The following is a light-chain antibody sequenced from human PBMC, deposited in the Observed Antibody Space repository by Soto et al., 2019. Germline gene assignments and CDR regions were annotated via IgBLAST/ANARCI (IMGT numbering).Light chain of an antibody. Sequence: EIVLTQSPATLSVSPGERATLSCRASQSVSSNLAWYQQMPGQAPRLLIYGASTRATGLPARFGGSGSGTEFTLTIRSLQSEDFAVYYCQQYNDWPQTFGQGTKVDIK. CDR3: QQYNDWPQT. V-gene: IGKV3-15*01. J-gene: IGKJ1*01. CDR1: QSVSSN. CDR2: GAS.